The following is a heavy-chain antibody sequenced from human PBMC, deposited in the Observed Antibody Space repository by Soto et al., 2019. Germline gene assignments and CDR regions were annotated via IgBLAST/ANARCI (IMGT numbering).Heavy chain of an antibody. Sequence: QVRLQESGPGLVKPSETLSLSCLVSGDSVGNGPYYWSWIRQSPGEGLEWIAYIYYSGSTNVNPSLESRVNISIDMSKNQFFLELRSVTAADAAVYFCARVGSSCHSGGCYYYYGLGVXGQGTXVAISS. D-gene: IGHD1-26*01. CDR1: GDSVGNGPYY. CDR2: IYYSGST. J-gene: IGHJ6*02. V-gene: IGHV4-61*01. CDR3: ARVGSSCHSGGCYYYYGLGV.